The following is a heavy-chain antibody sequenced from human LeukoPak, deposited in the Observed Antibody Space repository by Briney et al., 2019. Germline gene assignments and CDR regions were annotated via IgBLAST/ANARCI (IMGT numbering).Heavy chain of an antibody. CDR2: VHTSGSS. CDR1: GGALRSESYY. V-gene: IGHV4-61*02. J-gene: IGHJ2*01. CDR3: ARDRNYWYFDL. Sequence: SETLSLTCSVSGGALRSESYYWNWIRQPAGKGLEWIGRVHTSGSSNYNLSLKGRVNISLHTSKRHFSLVLTSVSDADTAVYYCARDRNYWYFDLWGRGTLVSVSS.